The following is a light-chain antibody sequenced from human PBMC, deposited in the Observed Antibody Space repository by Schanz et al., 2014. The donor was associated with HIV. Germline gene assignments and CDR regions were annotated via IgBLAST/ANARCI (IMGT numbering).Light chain of an antibody. CDR3: LHYNDFTST. Sequence: DIQMTQSPSSLSASVGDRVTITCRASQGIGNDLGWYQQRPGKAPKRLIYAASTLQSGVPSRFVGGGSGTEFTLTISGLQPEDFATYFCLHYNDFTSTFGQGTKLEIK. V-gene: IGKV1-17*01. CDR2: AAS. J-gene: IGKJ2*01. CDR1: QGIGND.